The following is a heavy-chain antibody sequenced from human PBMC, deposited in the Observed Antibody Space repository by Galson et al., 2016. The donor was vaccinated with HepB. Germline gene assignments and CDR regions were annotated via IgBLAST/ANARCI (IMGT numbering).Heavy chain of an antibody. Sequence: SLRLSCAASGFIFIDYYVSWIRQAPGKGPEWVSCISGSGNTIYYADSVKGRFTISRDNTKNSLYLQMNNLRAEDTALYYCARDRTYYYGSGSSDWGQGTLVTVSS. J-gene: IGHJ1*01. CDR2: ISGSGNTI. CDR1: GFIFIDYY. D-gene: IGHD3-10*01. V-gene: IGHV3-11*01. CDR3: ARDRTYYYGSGSSD.